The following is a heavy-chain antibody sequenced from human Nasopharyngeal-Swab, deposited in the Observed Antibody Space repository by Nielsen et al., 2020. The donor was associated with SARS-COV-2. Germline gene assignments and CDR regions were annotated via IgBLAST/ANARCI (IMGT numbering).Heavy chain of an antibody. D-gene: IGHD6-19*01. V-gene: IGHV3-23*01. CDR2: ISGSGVST. J-gene: IGHJ3*02. CDR3: AKNTGYSTGWNDAFDI. Sequence: VCRAAPRGVQWVSSISGSGVSTYYADSVKGRFTVSRDSSKNTLYLQMSSLRAEDTAVYFCAKNTGYSTGWNDAFDIWGQGTMVTVSS.